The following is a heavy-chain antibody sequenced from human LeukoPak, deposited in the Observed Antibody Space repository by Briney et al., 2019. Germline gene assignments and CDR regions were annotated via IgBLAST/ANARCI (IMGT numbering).Heavy chain of an antibody. D-gene: IGHD3-9*01. Sequence: GGSLRLSCAASGFTFSSYTMNWVRQAPGKGLEWVSSISSSSSYIYYADSVKGRFTISRDNAKNSLYLQMNSLRAEDTAVYYCARDTYDIVTGYYKWAFDIWGQGTMVTVSS. CDR2: ISSSSSYI. CDR3: ARDTYDIVTGYYKWAFDI. V-gene: IGHV3-21*06. CDR1: GFTFSSYT. J-gene: IGHJ3*02.